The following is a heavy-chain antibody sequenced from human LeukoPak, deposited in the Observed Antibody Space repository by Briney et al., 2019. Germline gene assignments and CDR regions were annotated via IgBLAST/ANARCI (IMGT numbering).Heavy chain of an antibody. V-gene: IGHV4-4*07. D-gene: IGHD4-17*01. CDR2: IYTSGST. CDR3: ARDLATVFHYYYYYMDV. J-gene: IGHJ6*03. Sequence: SETLSLTCTVSGGFISSYYWSWIRQPAGKGLEWIGRIYTSGSTNYNPSLKSRVTMSVDTSKNQFSLKLSSVTAADTAVYYCARDLATVFHYYYYYMDVWGKGTTVTVSS. CDR1: GGFISSYY.